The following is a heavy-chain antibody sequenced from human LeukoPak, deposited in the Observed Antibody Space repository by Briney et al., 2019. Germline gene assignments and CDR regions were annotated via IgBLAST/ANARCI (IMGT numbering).Heavy chain of an antibody. V-gene: IGHV1-18*04. J-gene: IGHJ6*02. CDR1: GYTVTSYG. CDR2: ISAYNDNT. Sequence: ASVNVSCKASGYTVTSYGISWVRQAPGQGLEWMGWISAYNDNTYYAQRVQGRVTMTTDMYTTTAYMELKSLRYDDTAVYYCARDKGLGGKYYDYFYGMDAWGQGTTVTVSS. D-gene: IGHD1-1*01. CDR3: ARDKGLGGKYYDYFYGMDA.